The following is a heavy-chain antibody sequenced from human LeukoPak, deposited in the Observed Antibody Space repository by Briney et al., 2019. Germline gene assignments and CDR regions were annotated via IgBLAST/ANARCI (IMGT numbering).Heavy chain of an antibody. CDR1: GVTFSSYA. CDR3: AKGLYSSGSRGWFDP. CDR2: ISGSGGST. J-gene: IGHJ5*02. D-gene: IGHD6-19*01. V-gene: IGHV3-23*01. Sequence: GRSLRLSCAASGVTFSSYAMSWVRQAPGKGLECVSGISGSGGSTDYADSVKGRFTISRDNSKNTLYLQMNSLRAEDTAVYYCAKGLYSSGSRGWFDPWGQGTLVTVSS.